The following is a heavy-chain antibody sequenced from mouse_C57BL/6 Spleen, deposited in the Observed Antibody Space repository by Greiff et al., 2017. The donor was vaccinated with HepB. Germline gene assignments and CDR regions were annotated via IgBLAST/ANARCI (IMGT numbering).Heavy chain of an antibody. CDR2: IDPSDSYT. V-gene: IGHV1-59*01. CDR3: AKGDGYSGTGFYAMDY. Sequence: QVQLKQPGAELVRPGTSVKLSCKASGYTFTSYWMHWVKQRPGQGLEWIGVIDPSDSYTNYNQKFKGKATLTVDTSSSTAYMQLSSLTSEDSAVYYCAKGDGYSGTGFYAMDYWGQGTSVTVSS. D-gene: IGHD2-3*01. J-gene: IGHJ4*01. CDR1: GYTFTSYW.